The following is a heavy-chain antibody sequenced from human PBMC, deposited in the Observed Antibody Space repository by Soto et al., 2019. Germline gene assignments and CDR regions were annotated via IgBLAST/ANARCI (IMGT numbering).Heavy chain of an antibody. CDR1: GYTFTSYA. D-gene: IGHD2-2*01. V-gene: IGHV1-3*01. CDR2: INAGNGNT. Sequence: GASVKVSCKASGYTFTSYAMHWVRQAPGQRLEWMGWINAGNGNTKYSQKFQGRVTITRDTSASTAYMELSSLRSEDTAVYYCARDLTDCSSTSCYWADAFDIWGQGTMVTVSS. J-gene: IGHJ3*02. CDR3: ARDLTDCSSTSCYWADAFDI.